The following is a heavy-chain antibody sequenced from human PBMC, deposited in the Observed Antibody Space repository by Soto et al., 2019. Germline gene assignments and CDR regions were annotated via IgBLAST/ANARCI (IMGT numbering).Heavy chain of an antibody. CDR1: GYSFTTYW. CDR3: ARAKYDLELFNWLDP. Sequence: GESLKISCEASGYSFTTYWISWVRQMPGKGLEWMGAIDPRDSYTKYSPSFQGHVTISVDKSISTAYLQWNSLKASDTAIYYCARAKYDLELFNWLDPWGQGTLVTVSS. V-gene: IGHV5-10-1*01. J-gene: IGHJ5*02. D-gene: IGHD1-7*01. CDR2: IDPRDSYT.